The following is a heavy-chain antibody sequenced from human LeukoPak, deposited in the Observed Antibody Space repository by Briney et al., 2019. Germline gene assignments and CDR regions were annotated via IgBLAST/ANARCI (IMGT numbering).Heavy chain of an antibody. CDR1: GFTFSNYW. Sequence: GGSLRLSCAASGFTFSNYWMHWARHAPGKGLVWVSRINSDGINTSYADSVKGRFTISRDNSKNTVYLQMNSLRDEDTAVYYCAREKQSGGTPFDYWGQGSLVTVSS. CDR2: INSDGINT. CDR3: AREKQSGGTPFDY. V-gene: IGHV3-74*01. J-gene: IGHJ4*02. D-gene: IGHD1-26*01.